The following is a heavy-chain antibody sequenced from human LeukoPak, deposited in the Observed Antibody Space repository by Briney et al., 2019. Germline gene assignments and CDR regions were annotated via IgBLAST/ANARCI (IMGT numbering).Heavy chain of an antibody. Sequence: GGSLRLSCAASGLTFSSYNMNWVRQAPGKGLEWVSYISSGISTIYYADSVKGRFTISRDNAKNSLYLQMNSLRDEDPAVYYCARDVGGYGTKGSYFDYWGQGTLVTVSS. V-gene: IGHV3-48*02. CDR1: GLTFSSYN. CDR3: ARDVGGYGTKGSYFDY. D-gene: IGHD5-12*01. J-gene: IGHJ4*02. CDR2: ISSGISTI.